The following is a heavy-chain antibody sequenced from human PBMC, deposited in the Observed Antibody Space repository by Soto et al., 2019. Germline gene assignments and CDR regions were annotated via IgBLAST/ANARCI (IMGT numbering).Heavy chain of an antibody. CDR2: VDYSGNT. Sequence: QVQLEESGPGLVKPSETLSLTCTVSGGSINSYYWSWIRQPPEQGLEWIGYVDYSGNTNYNPSLKSRVTMSVDTSKNQFSLKLSSVTAADTAVYYCARFDRRAGTMDHWYFDLWGRGTLVTVSS. J-gene: IGHJ2*01. D-gene: IGHD3-10*01. CDR3: ARFDRRAGTMDHWYFDL. CDR1: GGSINSYY. V-gene: IGHV4-59*08.